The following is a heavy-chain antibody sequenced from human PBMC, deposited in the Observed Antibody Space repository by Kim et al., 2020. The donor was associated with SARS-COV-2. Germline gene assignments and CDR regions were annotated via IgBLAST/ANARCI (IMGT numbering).Heavy chain of an antibody. CDR1: GFTFGTYA. CDR3: AKSKNHFWSPIDN. V-gene: IGHV3-23*01. J-gene: IGHJ4*02. D-gene: IGHD3-3*01. Sequence: GGSLRLSCAASGFTFGTYAMNWVRLAPGKGLKWVSTVSDTGDDTYYSGSVKGRFSISRDNSKNTLFLHMNSLTTEDTAIYYCAKSKNHFWSPIDNWGQGTLVTVSS. CDR2: VSDTGDDT.